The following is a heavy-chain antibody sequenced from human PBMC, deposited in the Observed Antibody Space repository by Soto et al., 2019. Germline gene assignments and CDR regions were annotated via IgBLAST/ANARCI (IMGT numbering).Heavy chain of an antibody. Sequence: GGSLRLSCAASGFTFSSYAMSWVRQAPGKGQEWVSAISGSGGSTYYADSVKGRFTISRDNSKNTLYLQMNSLRAEDTAVYYCAIDAFGGSVYKIWFDPWGQGTLVTVS. D-gene: IGHD5-12*01. J-gene: IGHJ5*02. CDR3: AIDAFGGSVYKIWFDP. CDR2: ISGSGGST. V-gene: IGHV3-23*01. CDR1: GFTFSSYA.